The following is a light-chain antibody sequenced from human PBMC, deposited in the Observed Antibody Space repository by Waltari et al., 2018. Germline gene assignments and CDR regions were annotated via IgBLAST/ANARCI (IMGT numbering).Light chain of an antibody. J-gene: IGLJ2*01. CDR1: STDVGVYNY. CDR2: EVS. CDR3: SSYAGGNDVG. Sequence: QSALTQPPSASGSPGQSVTISCTGTSTDVGVYNYVSWYQQFPGKAPKLLIYEVSKRPAGVPVRFSGSKSGNTASLTVSGLQAEDEGYYYCSSYAGGNDVGFGGGTKLTV. V-gene: IGLV2-8*01.